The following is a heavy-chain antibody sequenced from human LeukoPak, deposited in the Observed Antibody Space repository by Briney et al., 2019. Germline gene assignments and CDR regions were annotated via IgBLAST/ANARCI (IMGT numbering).Heavy chain of an antibody. V-gene: IGHV3-30*04. CDR3: ARERYSSSWRPFDP. CDR2: ISYDGSNK. CDR1: GFTFSGYA. Sequence: PGGSLRLSCAASGFTFSGYAMHWVRQAPGKGLEWVAAISYDGSNKYYADSVKGRFTISRDNSKNTLYLQMNSLRAEDTAVYYCARERYSSSWRPFDPWGQGTLVTVSS. D-gene: IGHD6-13*01. J-gene: IGHJ5*02.